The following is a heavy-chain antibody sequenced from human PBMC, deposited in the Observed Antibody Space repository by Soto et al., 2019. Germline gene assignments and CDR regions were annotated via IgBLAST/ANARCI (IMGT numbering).Heavy chain of an antibody. V-gene: IGHV1-69*01. CDR2: IIPIVGTA. D-gene: IGHD6-19*01. CDR3: AREGAVNYRYYYGMDV. CDR1: GGTFSSYA. J-gene: IGHJ6*02. Sequence: QVQLVQSGAEVKKPGASVKVSCKASGGTFSSYAISWVRQAPGQGLEWMGGIIPIVGTANYAQKVQGRVTITADESPSTVYMERCSLRSEHTAVYYCAREGAVNYRYYYGMDVWFQGTTVTVSS.